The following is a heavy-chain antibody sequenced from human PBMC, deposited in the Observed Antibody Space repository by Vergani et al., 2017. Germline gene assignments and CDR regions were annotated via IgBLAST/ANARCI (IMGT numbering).Heavy chain of an antibody. CDR3: AGCHYEYSNEQADYYYYMDV. J-gene: IGHJ6*03. D-gene: IGHD4-11*01. Sequence: QVQLVQSGAEVKKPGASVKVSCKASGYTFTSYYMHWVRQAPGQGLEWMGGIIPIFGTANYAQKFQGRVTITADESTSTAYMELSSLRSEDTAVYYCAGCHYEYSNEQADYYYYMDVWGKGTTVTVSS. CDR1: GYTFTSYY. CDR2: IIPIFGTA. V-gene: IGHV1-69*01.